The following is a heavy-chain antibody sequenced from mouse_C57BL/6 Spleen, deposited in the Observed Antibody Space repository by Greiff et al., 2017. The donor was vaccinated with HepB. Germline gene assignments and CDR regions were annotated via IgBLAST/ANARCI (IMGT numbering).Heavy chain of an antibody. CDR2: IWRGGST. CDR1: GFSLTSYG. Sequence: VQLQESGPGLVQPSQSLSITCTVSGFSLTSYGVHWVRQSPGKGLEWLGVIWRGGSTDYNAAFMSRLSITKDNSKSQVFFKMNSLQADDTAIYYCAKKSYGSSSYAMDYWGQGTSVTVSS. J-gene: IGHJ4*01. V-gene: IGHV2-5*01. D-gene: IGHD1-1*01. CDR3: AKKSYGSSSYAMDY.